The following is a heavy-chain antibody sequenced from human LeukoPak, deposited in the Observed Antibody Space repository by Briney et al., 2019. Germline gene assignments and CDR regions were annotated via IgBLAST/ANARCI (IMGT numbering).Heavy chain of an antibody. D-gene: IGHD4-17*01. CDR3: AKDLTTVTTQGDY. CDR1: GFTFSSYA. CDR2: ISGSGGSP. Sequence: GGSLRLSCAASGFTFSSYAMSWVRQAPGKGLEWVSVISGSGGSPFYADSVKGRFTISRDNSKNTLYLQMNSLRTEDTAVYYCAKDLTTVTTQGDYWGQGTLVTVSS. V-gene: IGHV3-23*01. J-gene: IGHJ4*02.